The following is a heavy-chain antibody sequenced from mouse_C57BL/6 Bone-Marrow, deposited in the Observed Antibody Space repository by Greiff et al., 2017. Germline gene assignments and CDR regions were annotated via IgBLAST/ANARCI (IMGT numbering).Heavy chain of an antibody. V-gene: IGHV1-55*01. Sequence: VQLQQPGAELVKPGASVKMSCKASGYTFTSYWITWVKQRPGQGLEWIGDIYPGSGSTNYNEKFKSKATLTVDTSSSTAYMQLGSLTSEDSAVYYCAREGGLGPFPFAYWGQGTLVTVSA. CDR1: GYTFTSYW. CDR3: AREGGLGPFPFAY. D-gene: IGHD4-1*01. J-gene: IGHJ3*01. CDR2: IYPGSGST.